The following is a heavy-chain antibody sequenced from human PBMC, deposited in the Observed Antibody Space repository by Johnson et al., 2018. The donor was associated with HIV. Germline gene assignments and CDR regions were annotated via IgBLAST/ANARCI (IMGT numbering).Heavy chain of an antibody. CDR3: AKASHYDSSGNPSDAFDI. CDR1: GFTFSDYY. V-gene: IGHV3-11*01. CDR2: ISSSGSTI. J-gene: IGHJ3*02. D-gene: IGHD3-22*01. Sequence: QVQLVESGGGLVKPGGSLRLSCAASGFTFSDYYMSWIRQAPGKGLEWVSYISSSGSTIYYADSVRGRFTISRDNSQNTLYLQMKTLRAEDTAVYYCAKASHYDSSGNPSDAFDIWGQGTMVTVSS.